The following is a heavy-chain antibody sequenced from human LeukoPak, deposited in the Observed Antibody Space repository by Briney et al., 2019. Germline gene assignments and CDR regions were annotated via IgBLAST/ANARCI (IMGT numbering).Heavy chain of an antibody. J-gene: IGHJ4*02. CDR2: IYYSGST. CDR1: GGSISSSSYY. Sequence: SETLSLTCTVSGGSISSSSYYWGWIRQPPGKGLEWIGSIYYSGSTYYNPSLKSRVTISVDTSKNQFSLKLSSVTAADTAVYYCARETDEYYYGSGSFDYWGQGTLVTVSS. D-gene: IGHD3-10*01. CDR3: ARETDEYYYGSGSFDY. V-gene: IGHV4-39*07.